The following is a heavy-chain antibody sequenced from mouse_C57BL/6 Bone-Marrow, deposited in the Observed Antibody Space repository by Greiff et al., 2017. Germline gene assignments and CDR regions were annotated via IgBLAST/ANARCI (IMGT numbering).Heavy chain of an antibody. CDR1: GYTFTSYW. CDR2: INPSSGYT. Sequence: LQQSGAELAQPGASVTLSCKASGYTFTSYWMHWVKQRPGQGLEWIGYINPSSGYTKYNQKFKGKDTLTADKSSSTAYMQLSSLTYEDSAVYYFAIIYGFDYWGQGTTLPVSS. J-gene: IGHJ2*01. CDR3: AIIYGFDY. D-gene: IGHD1-1*02. V-gene: IGHV1-7*01.